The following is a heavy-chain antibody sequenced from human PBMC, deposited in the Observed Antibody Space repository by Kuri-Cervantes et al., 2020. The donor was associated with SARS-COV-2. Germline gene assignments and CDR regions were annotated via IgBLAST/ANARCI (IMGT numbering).Heavy chain of an antibody. V-gene: IGHV3-30*18. Sequence: GGSLRLSCAASGFTFSSYGMHWVRQAPGKGLEWVAVISYDGSNKYYADSVKGRFTISRDNSKNTLYLQMNSLRAEDTAVYYCAKDGDIVVVPAAMSFDYWGQGTLVTVSS. CDR1: GFTFSSYG. D-gene: IGHD2-2*01. CDR2: ISYDGSNK. CDR3: AKDGDIVVVPAAMSFDY. J-gene: IGHJ4*02.